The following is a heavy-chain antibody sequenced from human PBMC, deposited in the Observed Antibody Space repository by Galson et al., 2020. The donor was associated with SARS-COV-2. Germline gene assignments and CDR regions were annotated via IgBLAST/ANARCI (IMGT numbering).Heavy chain of an antibody. CDR3: AREVFIMRRNWNVIPLYYYYGMDV. CDR2: ISYDGSNK. J-gene: IGHJ6*02. D-gene: IGHD1-1*01. Sequence: LSLTCAASGFTFSSYAMHWVRQAPGKGLEWVAVISYDGSNKYYADSVKGRFTISRDNSKNTLYLQMNSLRAEDTAVYYCAREVFIMRRNWNVIPLYYYYGMDVWGQGTTVTVSS. V-gene: IGHV3-30*04. CDR1: GFTFSSYA.